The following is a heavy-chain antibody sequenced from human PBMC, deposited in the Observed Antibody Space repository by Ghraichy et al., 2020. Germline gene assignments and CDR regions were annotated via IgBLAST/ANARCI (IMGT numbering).Heavy chain of an antibody. CDR2: IKPDVSER. J-gene: IGHJ2*01. Sequence: GGSLRLSCAASGFTFSSYWMSWVRQAPGKGLEWVANIKPDVSERYYLDSVKGRFTISRDNAENSLYLQMPSLRADDTAVYYCARRVAVAGTWIWYLDLWGRGTLVSVSS. CDR1: GFTFSSYW. D-gene: IGHD6-19*01. V-gene: IGHV3-7*03. CDR3: ARRVAVAGTWIWYLDL.